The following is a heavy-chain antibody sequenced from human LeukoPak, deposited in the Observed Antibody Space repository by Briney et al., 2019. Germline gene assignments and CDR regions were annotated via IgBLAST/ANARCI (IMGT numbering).Heavy chain of an antibody. J-gene: IGHJ4*02. CDR2: ISYDGSNK. CDR1: GFTFSSYA. Sequence: GGSLRLSCAASGFTFSSYAMHWVRQAPGKGLEWVAVISYDGSNKYYADSVKGRFTISRDNSKNTLYLQMNSLRAEDTAVYYCARDQEMVGATTIGAFDYWAREPWSPSPQ. CDR3: ARDQEMVGATTIGAFDY. V-gene: IGHV3-30-3*01. D-gene: IGHD1-26*01.